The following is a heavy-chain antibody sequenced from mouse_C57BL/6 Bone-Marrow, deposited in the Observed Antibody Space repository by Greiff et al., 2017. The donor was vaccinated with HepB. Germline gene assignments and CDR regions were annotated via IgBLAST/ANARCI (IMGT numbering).Heavy chain of an antibody. CDR1: GYTFTDYY. D-gene: IGHD1-1*01. CDR2: INPNNGGT. J-gene: IGHJ4*01. V-gene: IGHV1-26*01. CDR3: ARGGDYGSRGYAMDY. Sequence: EVQLQQSGPELVKPGASVKISCKASGYTFTDYYMNWVKQSHGKSLEWIGDINPNNGGTSYNQKFKGKATLTVDKSSSTAYMELRSLTSEDSAVYYCARGGDYGSRGYAMDYWGQGTSVTVSS.